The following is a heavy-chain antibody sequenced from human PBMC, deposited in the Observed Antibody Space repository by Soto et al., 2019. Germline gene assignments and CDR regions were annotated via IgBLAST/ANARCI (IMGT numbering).Heavy chain of an antibody. CDR1: GGSISGTGYY. V-gene: IGHV4-31*03. J-gene: IGHJ3*02. Sequence: SETLSLTCTISGGSISGTGYYWSWIRQHPGKGLEWIGYIYYSGTTYYNPSLKNRLTISVDTSKTHFSLKLNSVTAADTAVYYFVWGELLWFGEQRGSAFDIWGQGTMVTVSS. CDR2: IYYSGTT. D-gene: IGHD3-10*01. CDR3: VWGELLWFGEQRGSAFDI.